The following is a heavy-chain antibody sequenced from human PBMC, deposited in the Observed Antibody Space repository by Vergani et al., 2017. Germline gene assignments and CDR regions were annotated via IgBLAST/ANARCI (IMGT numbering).Heavy chain of an antibody. CDR3: ARVFHTSYRVGAFDI. CDR2: RNIRGDT. V-gene: IGHV4-61*02. CDR1: GGSLSSGSAY. J-gene: IGHJ3*02. D-gene: IGHD5-18*01. Sequence: QVQLQESGPGLVKPSQTLSVTCTVSGGSLSSGSAYRGWIRQPAGKGLEWIGRRNIRGDTDYNPSLKSRVTMSLDASQNQFSMKLSSLTAADTAVYYCARVFHTSYRVGAFDIWGQGTMVTVSS.